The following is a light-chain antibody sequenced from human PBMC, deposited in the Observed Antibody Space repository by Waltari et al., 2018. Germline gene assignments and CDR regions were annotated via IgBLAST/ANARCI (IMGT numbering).Light chain of an antibody. CDR1: QSIGSL. CDR3: QQYYSYFT. CDR2: DAS. V-gene: IGKV1-5*01. J-gene: IGKJ4*01. Sequence: DIQMTQSPSTLSASVGDRVTITCRASQSIGSLLAWYQQKPGKAPKRLIYDASSLESGVPSRFSGSGSGTEFSLTINSLQPDDFATYSCQQYYSYFTFGGGAKVEIK.